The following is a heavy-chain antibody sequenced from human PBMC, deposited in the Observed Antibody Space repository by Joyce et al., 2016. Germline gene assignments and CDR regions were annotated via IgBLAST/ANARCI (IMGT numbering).Heavy chain of an antibody. Sequence: QEQLVESGGGVVQPGRSLRLSCAASGLTFSSSGIHWVRQAPGKGLEWVAVISYDGTNKYYADSVKGRFTISRDSSKNTLYLQMNSLRVEDTAVYYCAKDLELCGGDCYSPLPFHYYGMDVWGQGTTVTVSS. J-gene: IGHJ6*02. CDR3: AKDLELCGGDCYSPLPFHYYGMDV. V-gene: IGHV3-30*18. CDR2: ISYDGTNK. D-gene: IGHD2-21*01. CDR1: GLTFSSSG.